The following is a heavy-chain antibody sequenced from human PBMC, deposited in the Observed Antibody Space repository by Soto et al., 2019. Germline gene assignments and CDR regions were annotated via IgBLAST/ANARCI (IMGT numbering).Heavy chain of an antibody. D-gene: IGHD7-27*01. CDR1: GGSVSSGSYY. CDR3: ASVHLTGEPRAHFAY. Sequence: QVQLQESGPGLVKPSETLSLTCTVSGGSVSSGSYYWSWIRQPPGKGLEWIGYIYYSGSTNYNPSLKSRVTISVDTYKNQFSLKLSSVTAADTAVYYCASVHLTGEPRAHFAYWGQGTLVTVSS. J-gene: IGHJ4*02. V-gene: IGHV4-61*01. CDR2: IYYSGST.